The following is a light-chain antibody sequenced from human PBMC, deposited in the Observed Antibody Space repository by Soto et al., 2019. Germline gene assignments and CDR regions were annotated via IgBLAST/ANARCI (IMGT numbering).Light chain of an antibody. Sequence: DIQMTQSPSSVSASVGDRVTITCRASQGINSWLAWYQQKPGEAPRLLIYTTSILQSGVPSRFSGSGSGTDFTLTISSLQPEDFATYYCLQAKSFPLTCGQGTKVEIK. CDR1: QGINSW. V-gene: IGKV1-12*01. CDR3: LQAKSFPLT. J-gene: IGKJ1*01. CDR2: TTS.